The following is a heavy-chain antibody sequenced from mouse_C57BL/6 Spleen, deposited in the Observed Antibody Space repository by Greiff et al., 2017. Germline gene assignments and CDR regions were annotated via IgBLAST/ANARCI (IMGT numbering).Heavy chain of an antibody. CDR2: IYPGDGDT. CDR3: ARDYGSSPYFDY. D-gene: IGHD1-1*01. V-gene: IGHV1-82*01. J-gene: IGHJ2*01. Sequence: QVQLKPSGPELVKPGASVKISCKASGYAFSSSWMNWVKQRPGKGLEWIGRIYPGDGDTNYNGKFKGKATLTADKSSSTAYMQLSSLTSEDSAVYFCARDYGSSPYFDYWGQGTTLTVSS. CDR1: GYAFSSSW.